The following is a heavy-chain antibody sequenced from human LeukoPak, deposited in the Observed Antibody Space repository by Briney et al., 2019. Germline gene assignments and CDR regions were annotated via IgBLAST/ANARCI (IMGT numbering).Heavy chain of an antibody. CDR2: IYYSGST. Sequence: SETLSLTSTVSGGSISSSSYYWGWIRQPPGKGLEWIGSIYYSGSTYYNPSLKSRVTISVDTSKNQFSLKLSSVTAADTAVYYCARAQAVPAAVFDYWGQGTLVTVSS. J-gene: IGHJ4*02. V-gene: IGHV4-39*07. D-gene: IGHD2-2*01. CDR1: GGSISSSSYY. CDR3: ARAQAVPAAVFDY.